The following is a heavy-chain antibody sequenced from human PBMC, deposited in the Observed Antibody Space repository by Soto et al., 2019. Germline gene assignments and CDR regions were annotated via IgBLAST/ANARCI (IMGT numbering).Heavy chain of an antibody. Sequence: ELQLVESGGGLVQPGGSLRLSCAASGFTFSSYWMHWVRQAPGKGLVWVSRINSDGSSTSYADSVKGRFTISRDNAKNTLYLQMNSLRAEDTAVYYCARDPGDCSSTSCYLYYYYYMDVWGKGTTVTVSS. CDR3: ARDPGDCSSTSCYLYYYYYMDV. CDR2: INSDGSST. D-gene: IGHD2-2*03. CDR1: GFTFSSYW. J-gene: IGHJ6*03. V-gene: IGHV3-74*01.